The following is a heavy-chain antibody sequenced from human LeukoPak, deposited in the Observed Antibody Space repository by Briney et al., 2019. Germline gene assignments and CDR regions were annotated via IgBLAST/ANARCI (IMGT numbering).Heavy chain of an antibody. CDR2: INHSGST. V-gene: IGHV4-34*01. CDR3: ARRWNYGRNYYIDV. D-gene: IGHD1-7*01. J-gene: IGHJ6*03. CDR1: GGSYSGYY. Sequence: SETLSLTCAVYGGSYSGYYWSWIRQPPGKGLEWIGEINHSGSTNYNPSLERRVTISVDTSKKQFSLKLSSVTAADTAVYYCARRWNYGRNYYIDVWGKGATVSVSS.